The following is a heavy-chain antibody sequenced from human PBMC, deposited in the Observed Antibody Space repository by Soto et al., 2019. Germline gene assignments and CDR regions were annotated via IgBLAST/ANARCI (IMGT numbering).Heavy chain of an antibody. CDR3: ARDGTYRMDY. J-gene: IGHJ4*02. V-gene: IGHV3-7*01. Sequence: PGGSLRLSCAASGFSFSTSWMAWVRQAPGKGLEWVANIRPDGTEKYYGGSVKGRFTISRDNARNSLFLEMNSLRAEDTAVYICARDGTYRMDYWGQRTLVTV. CDR1: GFSFSTSW. D-gene: IGHD3-16*02. CDR2: IRPDGTEK.